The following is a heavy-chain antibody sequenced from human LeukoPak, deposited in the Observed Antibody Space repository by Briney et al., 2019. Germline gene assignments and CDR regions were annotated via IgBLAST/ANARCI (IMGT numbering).Heavy chain of an antibody. Sequence: ASVKVSCKTSGYTFTSYGISWVRQAPGQGLEWMGWISAYNGNSNYAQKFQGRVTMTTDTSTSTGYMELRSLRSDDTAVYYCARVHSYCSSTSCLDYWGQGTLVTVSS. V-gene: IGHV1-18*01. CDR1: GYTFTSYG. CDR2: ISAYNGNS. J-gene: IGHJ4*02. D-gene: IGHD2-2*01. CDR3: ARVHSYCSSTSCLDY.